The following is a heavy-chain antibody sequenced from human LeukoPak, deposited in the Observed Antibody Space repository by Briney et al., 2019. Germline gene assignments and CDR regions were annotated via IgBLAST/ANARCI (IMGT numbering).Heavy chain of an antibody. Sequence: GGSLRLSCAASGFTFSGYSMTWVRQAPGKGLEWVPYISGSGTNIYNADSVKGRFTISRDNAKNSMYLQMNSLRDEDTAVYYCVRETAYSFDCWGQGTLVTVSS. V-gene: IGHV3-48*02. CDR1: GFTFSGYS. J-gene: IGHJ4*02. CDR3: VRETAYSFDC. D-gene: IGHD1-14*01. CDR2: ISGSGTNI.